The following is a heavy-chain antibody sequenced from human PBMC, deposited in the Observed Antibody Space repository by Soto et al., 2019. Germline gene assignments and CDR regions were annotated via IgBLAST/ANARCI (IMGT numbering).Heavy chain of an antibody. J-gene: IGHJ6*03. CDR3: EKDPGYSYCYYYYYYMDV. V-gene: IGHV3-23*01. D-gene: IGHD5-18*01. CDR1: GFTFSSYA. Sequence: EVQLLESGGGLVQPGGSLRLSCAASGFTFSSYAMSWVRQAPWKGLEWVSAISGSGGGTYYADSVKGRFTISRDNSKNTLYLQMNSLRADDTAVYYCEKDPGYSYCYYYYYYMDVWGKGTTVTVCS. CDR2: ISGSGGGT.